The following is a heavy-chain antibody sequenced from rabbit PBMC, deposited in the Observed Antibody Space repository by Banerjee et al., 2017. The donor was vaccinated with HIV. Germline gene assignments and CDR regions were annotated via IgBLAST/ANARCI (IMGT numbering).Heavy chain of an antibody. J-gene: IGHJ4*01. Sequence: QEQLVESGGDLVQPEGSLTLTCKASGFTISSSYWMCWVRQAPGKGLEWIACIYTGSSGITHYANWAKGRFTISKTSSTTVDLKMTSLTAADTATYFCARHIDYGDADLWGPGTLVTVS. CDR2: IYTGSSGIT. CDR3: ARHIDYGDADL. CDR1: GFTISSSYW. V-gene: IGHV1S45*01. D-gene: IGHD2-1*01.